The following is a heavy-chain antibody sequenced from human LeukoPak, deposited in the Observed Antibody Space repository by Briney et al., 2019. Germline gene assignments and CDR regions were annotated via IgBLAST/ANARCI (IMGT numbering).Heavy chain of an antibody. CDR3: AKEGLYYYDSSGYYALDY. J-gene: IGHJ4*02. V-gene: IGHV3-23*01. Sequence: PGGSLRLSCAASGFIFSSYVMSWVRQAPGKGLEWVSAITGSGDSTYYADSVKGRFTISRDNSKNTLYLQMNSLRAEDTAVYYCAKEGLYYYDSSGYYALDYWGQGTLVTVSS. CDR2: ITGSGDST. CDR1: GFIFSSYV. D-gene: IGHD3-22*01.